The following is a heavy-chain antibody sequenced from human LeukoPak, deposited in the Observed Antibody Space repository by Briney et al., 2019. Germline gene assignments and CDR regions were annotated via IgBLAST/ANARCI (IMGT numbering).Heavy chain of an antibody. CDR3: ARDANIAVAGGAEYFQH. V-gene: IGHV1-46*01. Sequence: ASVKVSCKASGYTFTSYYMHWVRQAPGQGLEWMRIINPSGGRTSYAQKFQGRVTMTRDTSTSTVYMELSSLRSEDTAVYYCARDANIAVAGGAEYFQHWGQGTLVTVSS. D-gene: IGHD6-19*01. CDR1: GYTFTSYY. CDR2: INPSGGRT. J-gene: IGHJ1*01.